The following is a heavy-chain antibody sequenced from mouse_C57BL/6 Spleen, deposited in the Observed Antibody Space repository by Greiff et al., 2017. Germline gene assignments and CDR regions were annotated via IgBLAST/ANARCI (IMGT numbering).Heavy chain of an antibody. D-gene: IGHD2-1*01. CDR1: GFTFSSYA. CDR3: ARDRGYGNSFAY. J-gene: IGHJ3*01. V-gene: IGHV5-4*01. Sequence: EVQGVESGGGLVKPGGSLKLSCAASGFTFSSYAMSWVRQTPEKRLEWVATISDGGSYTYYPDNVKGRFTISRDNAKNNLYLQMSHLKSEDTAMYYCARDRGYGNSFAYWGQGTLVTVSA. CDR2: ISDGGSYT.